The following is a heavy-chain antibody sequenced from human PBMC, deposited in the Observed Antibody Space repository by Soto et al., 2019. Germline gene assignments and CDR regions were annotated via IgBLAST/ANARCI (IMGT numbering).Heavy chain of an antibody. Sequence: QVQLVQSGAEVKKPGASVKGSCKASGYTFTSYDITWVRQATGQGLESMGWMNPNSGNTGYAQKFQGRVTMTRNTSLSTAYMELSSLRSEDTAVYYCARGHVVGGYYYYYGMDVWGQGTTVTVSS. J-gene: IGHJ6*02. D-gene: IGHD3-16*01. CDR3: ARGHVVGGYYYYYGMDV. CDR2: MNPNSGNT. V-gene: IGHV1-8*01. CDR1: GYTFTSYD.